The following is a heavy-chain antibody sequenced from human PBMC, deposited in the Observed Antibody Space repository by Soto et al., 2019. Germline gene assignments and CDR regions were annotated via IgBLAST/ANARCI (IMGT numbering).Heavy chain of an antibody. CDR3: ARSRGGTGVHFDY. Sequence: QVQLVQSGAEVKEPGASVKVSCKASGYTFTNYDINWVRQATGQGPEWMGWMNPDSGDTGYVPNFQGRVTMSRNTSISTAYMELSDLRSEDTAVYYCARSRGGTGVHFDYWGQGSLVTVSS. D-gene: IGHD7-27*01. CDR1: GYTFTNYD. CDR2: MNPDSGDT. V-gene: IGHV1-8*01. J-gene: IGHJ4*02.